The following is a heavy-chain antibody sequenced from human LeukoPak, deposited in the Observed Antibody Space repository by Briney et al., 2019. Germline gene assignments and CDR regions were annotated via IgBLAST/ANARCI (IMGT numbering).Heavy chain of an antibody. CDR3: AKDGSGGTFDP. CDR2: ISYDGSNK. J-gene: IGHJ5*02. CDR1: GFTFSSYG. V-gene: IGHV3-30*18. Sequence: GGSLRLSCAASGFTFSSYGMHWVRQAPGKGLEWAAVISYDGSNKYYADSVKGRFTISRDNSKNTLYLQMNSLRAEDTAVYYCAKDGSGGTFDPWGQGTLVTVSS. D-gene: IGHD2-15*01.